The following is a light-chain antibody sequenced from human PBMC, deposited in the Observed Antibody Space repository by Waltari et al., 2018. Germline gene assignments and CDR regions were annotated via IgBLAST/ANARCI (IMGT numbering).Light chain of an antibody. CDR3: QQYDKFPLT. CDR1: QDIRKY. J-gene: IGKJ4*01. CDR2: DAS. Sequence: DIQMTQSPYSLSASVGDRVTITCQASQDIRKYLNWYQQKIGKAPKLLIYDASTLETGVPSRFSGSGSGTDFTFTISSLQPEDIATYFCQQYDKFPLTFGGGTKVEIK. V-gene: IGKV1-33*01.